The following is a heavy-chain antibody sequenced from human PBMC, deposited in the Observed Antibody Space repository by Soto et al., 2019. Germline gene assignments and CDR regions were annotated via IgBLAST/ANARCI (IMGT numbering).Heavy chain of an antibody. J-gene: IGHJ6*02. V-gene: IGHV3-33*01. CDR2: IWYDGSNK. CDR3: ARDTARAMVRIYYGMDV. CDR1: GFTFSSYG. Sequence: QVQLVESGGGVVQPGRSLRLSGAASGFTFSSYGMHWVRQAPGKGLEWVAVIWYDGSNKYYADSVKGRFTISRDNSKNTLYLQMNSLRAEYTAVYYCARDTARAMVRIYYGMDVWGQGTTVTVSS. D-gene: IGHD3-10*01.